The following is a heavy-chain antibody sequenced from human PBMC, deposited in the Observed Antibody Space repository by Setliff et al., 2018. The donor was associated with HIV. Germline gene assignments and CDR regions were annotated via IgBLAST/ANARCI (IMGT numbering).Heavy chain of an antibody. V-gene: IGHV3-11*04. CDR1: GFTFSDYY. CDR3: AREESTSSWGYYHYYMDV. CDR2: ISSSGSTI. J-gene: IGHJ6*03. Sequence: PGGSLRLSCTASGFTFSDYYMSWIRQSPGKGLEWISYISSSGSTIYYADSMKGRFTISRDNSKNMLYLQMNSLGAEDTAVYYCAREESTSSWGYYHYYMDVWGKGTTVTVSS. D-gene: IGHD6-6*01.